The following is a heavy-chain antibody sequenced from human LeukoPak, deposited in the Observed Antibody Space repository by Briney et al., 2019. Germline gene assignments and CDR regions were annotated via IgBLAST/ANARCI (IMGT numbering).Heavy chain of an antibody. J-gene: IGHJ4*02. Sequence: GGSLRLSCAASGFNFSRYSMNWVRQAPGKGLEWVSSISSSSSYIYYADSVKGRFTISRDNAKNSLYLQMNSLRAEDTAVYYCARDHDGSLDYWGQGTLVTVSS. CDR1: GFNFSRYS. CDR3: ARDHDGSLDY. CDR2: ISSSSSYI. D-gene: IGHD5-24*01. V-gene: IGHV3-21*01.